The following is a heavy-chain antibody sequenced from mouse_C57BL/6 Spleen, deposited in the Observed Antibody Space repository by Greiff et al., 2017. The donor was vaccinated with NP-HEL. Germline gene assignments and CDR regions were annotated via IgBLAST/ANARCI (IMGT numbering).Heavy chain of an antibody. D-gene: IGHD1-1*01. CDR1: GYTFTSYW. CDR2: IDPSDSYT. V-gene: IGHV1-59*01. CDR3: ARSTVVAPYAMDY. J-gene: IGHJ4*01. Sequence: VQLQQPGAELVRPGTSVKLSCKASGYTFTSYWMHWVKQRPGQGLEWIGVIDPSDSYTNYNQKFKGKATLTVDTSSSTAYMQLSSLTSEDSAVYYCARSTVVAPYAMDYWGQGTSVTVSS.